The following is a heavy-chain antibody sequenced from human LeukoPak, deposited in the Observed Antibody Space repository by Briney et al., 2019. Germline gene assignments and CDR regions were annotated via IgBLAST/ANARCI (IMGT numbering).Heavy chain of an antibody. V-gene: IGHV1-8*01. CDR1: GYTFTSYD. Sequence: ASVKVSCKASGYTFTSYDVNWVRQATGQGLEWMGWVSSNSANTACAQKFQGRVTMTRNTSISTAYMELSSLRSEDTAVYYCAIKLSSGGYWGQGTLVTVSS. CDR3: AIKLSSGGY. D-gene: IGHD3-22*01. CDR2: VSSNSANT. J-gene: IGHJ4*02.